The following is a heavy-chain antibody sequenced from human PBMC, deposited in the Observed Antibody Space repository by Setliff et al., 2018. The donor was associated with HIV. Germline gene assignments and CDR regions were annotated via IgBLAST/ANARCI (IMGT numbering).Heavy chain of an antibody. D-gene: IGHD4-17*01. CDR1: GASITSHY. J-gene: IGHJ4*02. CDR2: IYSTGST. CDR3: EKGAGFYGDYTFDY. V-gene: IGHV4-59*11. Sequence: SETLSLTCTVSGASITSHYWSWIRQSPGRELEWIGYIYSTGSTNYNPSLQSRVSISMDASKNKFSLKVTSVTSADTAVYYCEKGAGFYGDYTFDYWGQGNLVTVAS.